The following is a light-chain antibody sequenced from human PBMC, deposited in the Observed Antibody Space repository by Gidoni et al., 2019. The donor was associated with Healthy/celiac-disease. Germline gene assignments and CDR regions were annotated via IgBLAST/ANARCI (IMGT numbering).Light chain of an antibody. CDR1: QSVLYSSNNKNY. Sequence: DIVMTQYPDSLAVSLGARATINCKSSQSVLYSSNNKNYLAWYQQKPGQPPKLLIYWASTRESGVPDRFSGSGSGTDFTLTISSLQAEDVAVYYCHQYYSTPWTFGQGTKVEIK. CDR3: HQYYSTPWT. V-gene: IGKV4-1*01. J-gene: IGKJ1*01. CDR2: WAS.